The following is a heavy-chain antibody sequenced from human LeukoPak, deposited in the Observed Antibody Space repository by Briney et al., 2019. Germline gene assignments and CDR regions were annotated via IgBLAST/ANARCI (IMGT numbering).Heavy chain of an antibody. J-gene: IGHJ4*02. Sequence: GGSLRLSCAASGFTFSSYAMSWVRQAPGKGLEWVSALSGSGAATYYADSVKGRFTISRDNSKNTLYLQMNSPRAEDTAVYYCAKVRYSGSYYGYFEYWGQGTLVTVSS. V-gene: IGHV3-23*01. CDR3: AKVRYSGSYYGYFEY. D-gene: IGHD1-26*01. CDR1: GFTFSSYA. CDR2: LSGSGAAT.